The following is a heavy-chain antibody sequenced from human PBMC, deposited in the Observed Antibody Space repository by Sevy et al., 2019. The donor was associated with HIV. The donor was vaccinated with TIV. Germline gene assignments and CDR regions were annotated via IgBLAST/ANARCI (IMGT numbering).Heavy chain of an antibody. CDR2: IFQSGAT. Sequence: SETLSLTCAVSGGSINSGGYSWSWIRQPPGKGLEWIVYIFQSGATYYIPSLQSRVSISVDMSKNQFSLNLRSVTAADTAVYYCARGRVGDSSSWYGAFDVWGQGTMVTVSS. CDR3: ARGRVGDSSSWYGAFDV. CDR1: GGSINSGGYS. V-gene: IGHV4-30-2*01. D-gene: IGHD6-13*01. J-gene: IGHJ3*01.